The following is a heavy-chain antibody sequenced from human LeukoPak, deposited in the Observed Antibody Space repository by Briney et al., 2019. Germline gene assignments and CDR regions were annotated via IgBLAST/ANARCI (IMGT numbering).Heavy chain of an antibody. V-gene: IGHV3-30-3*01. CDR2: ISYDGSNK. Sequence: GGSLRLSCAASGFTFSNYAMHWVRQAPGKGLEWVAVISYDGSNKYYADSVKGRFTISRDNSKNTLYLQMNSLRAEDTAVYYCFFPGITGRVYWGQGTLVTVSS. J-gene: IGHJ4*02. CDR1: GFTFSNYA. D-gene: IGHD1-20*01. CDR3: FFPGITGRVY.